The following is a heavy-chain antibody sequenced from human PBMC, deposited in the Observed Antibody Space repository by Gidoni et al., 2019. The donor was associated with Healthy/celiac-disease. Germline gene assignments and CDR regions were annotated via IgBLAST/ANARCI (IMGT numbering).Heavy chain of an antibody. J-gene: IGHJ6*03. CDR3: ARQLYDSTYYYMDV. CDR2: IYPGDPDT. D-gene: IGHD3-3*01. CDR1: GCSFTSYW. V-gene: IGHV5-51*01. Sequence: VQLEQYGAEVNKPGESLKISCEGSGCSFTSYWIGWVRQIPGNGLEWMGIIYPGDPDTRYSPSFQGQVTISADKSISTAYLQWSSLKAADTAMYYFARQLYDSTYYYMDVWGKGTTVTVSS.